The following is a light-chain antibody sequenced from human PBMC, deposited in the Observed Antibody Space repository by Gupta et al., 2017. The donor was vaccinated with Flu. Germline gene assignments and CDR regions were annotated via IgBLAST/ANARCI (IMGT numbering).Light chain of an antibody. CDR1: QSVSSN. CDR3: QQDNNWPLT. J-gene: IGKJ4*01. CDR2: GAS. V-gene: IGKV3-15*01. Sequence: EIVMTQSPATLSVSPGERATLSCRASQSVSSNLAWYQQKPGQAPRLLIYGASTRATGIPASFSGDGSGTEFTLTISSLQFEDFAIYYCQQDNNWPLTFGGGTKVEIK.